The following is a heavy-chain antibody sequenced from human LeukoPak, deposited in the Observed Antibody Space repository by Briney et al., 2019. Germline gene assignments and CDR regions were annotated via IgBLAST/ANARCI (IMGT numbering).Heavy chain of an antibody. D-gene: IGHD2-15*01. CDR1: GFTFSSHA. V-gene: IGHV3-30-3*01. J-gene: IGHJ4*02. CDR2: ISYDGSNK. Sequence: PGRSLRLSCAASGFTFSSHAMHWVRQAPGKGLEWVAVISYDGSNKYCADSVKGRFTISRDNSKNTLYLQMNSLRAEDTAVYYCARGVVATFFDYWGQGTLVTVSS. CDR3: ARGVVATFFDY.